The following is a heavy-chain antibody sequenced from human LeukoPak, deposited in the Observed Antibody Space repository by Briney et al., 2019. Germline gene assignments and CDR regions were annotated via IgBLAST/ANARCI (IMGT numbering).Heavy chain of an antibody. Sequence: GGSLRLSCAASGFTFSTYSMNWVRQAPGKGLEWVSYISSSSSTIYYADSVKGRFTISRDNAKNSLYLQMNSLRAEDTAVYYCAREGAGYYYDSSGFDYWGQGTLVTVSS. CDR1: GFTFSTYS. D-gene: IGHD3-22*01. CDR3: AREGAGYYYDSSGFDY. V-gene: IGHV3-48*04. CDR2: ISSSSSTI. J-gene: IGHJ4*02.